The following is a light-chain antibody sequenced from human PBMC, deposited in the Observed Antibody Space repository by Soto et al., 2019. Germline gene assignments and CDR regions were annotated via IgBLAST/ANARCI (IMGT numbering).Light chain of an antibody. J-gene: IGLJ3*02. CDR3: AAWDDSLNGGV. CDR1: SSNIGSNT. Sequence: QSVLTQPPSASGTPGQRVTISCSGSSSNIGSNTVNWYQQLPGTAPKLLTYSNNQRPSGVPDRFSGSKSGTAASLAISGLQSEDEGDYYCAAWDDSLNGGVFGGGTKLTVL. V-gene: IGLV1-44*01. CDR2: SNN.